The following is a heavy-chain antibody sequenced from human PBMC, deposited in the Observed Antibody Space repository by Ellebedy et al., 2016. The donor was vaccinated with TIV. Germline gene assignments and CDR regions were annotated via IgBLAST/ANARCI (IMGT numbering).Heavy chain of an antibody. J-gene: IGHJ4*02. CDR1: GSTFRSRG. D-gene: IGHD3-10*01. CDR2: ISSDGSNK. V-gene: IGHV3-30*03. CDR3: ARGGSSGSSDY. Sequence: GGSLRLSXVASGSTFRSRGIYWVRQAPGKGLEWVAVISSDGSNKYYADSVKGRFTISRDNSKNTLYLQMNSLRTDDMAVYYCARGGSSGSSDYWGQGTLVTVSS.